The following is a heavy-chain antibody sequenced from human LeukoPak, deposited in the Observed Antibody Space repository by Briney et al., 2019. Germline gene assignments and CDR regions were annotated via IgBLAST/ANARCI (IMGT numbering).Heavy chain of an antibody. J-gene: IGHJ4*02. CDR3: ARESGTGVTDFDY. D-gene: IGHD4-23*01. CDR1: GFTFSSYW. CDR2: IKQDGSEK. V-gene: IGHV3-7*01. Sequence: PGGSLRLSCAASGFTFSSYWMSWVRQAPGKGLEWVANIKQDGSEKYYADSVKGRFTISRDNAKNSLYLQMNSLRAEDTAVYYCARESGTGVTDFDYWGQGTLVTVSS.